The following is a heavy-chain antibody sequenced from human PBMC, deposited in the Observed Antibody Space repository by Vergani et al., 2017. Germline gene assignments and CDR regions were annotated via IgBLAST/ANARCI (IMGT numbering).Heavy chain of an antibody. CDR2: ISRSGFNT. J-gene: IGHJ6*02. CDR1: GFPFSSYA. CDR3: ANANTRNSGYDYLVCDHGMDV. Sequence: HLLESGGGLVQPGGSLRLSCAASGFPFSSYALTWVRQAPGKGLEWVSTISRSGFNTYYAGSVKGRFTISRDSSKNTLYLQMNSLSAGDTAVYYCANANTRNSGYDYLVCDHGMDVWGQGTMVTVSS. D-gene: IGHD5-12*01. V-gene: IGHV3-23*01.